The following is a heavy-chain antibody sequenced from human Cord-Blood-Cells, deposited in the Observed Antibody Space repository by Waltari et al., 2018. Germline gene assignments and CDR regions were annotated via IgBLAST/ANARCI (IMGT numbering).Heavy chain of an antibody. CDR3: ARDTPTPYSSSSSDY. D-gene: IGHD6-6*01. CDR2: ISAYNGNT. Sequence: QVQLVQSGAEVKKPGASVKVSCKASGYTFTSYGISWVRQATGQGLEWMGWISAYNGNTNYAQKLQGRVTMTTDTSTSTAYMELRSLRSDDTAVYYCARDTPTPYSSSSSDYWGQGTLVTVSS. J-gene: IGHJ4*02. V-gene: IGHV1-18*01. CDR1: GYTFTSYG.